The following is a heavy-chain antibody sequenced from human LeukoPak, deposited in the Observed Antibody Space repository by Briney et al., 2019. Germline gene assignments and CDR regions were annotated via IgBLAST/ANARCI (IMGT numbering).Heavy chain of an antibody. J-gene: IGHJ1*01. CDR2: ISGSGGST. D-gene: IGHD1-26*01. V-gene: IGHV3-23*01. CDR3: SKDSVRATPVEYFQH. Sequence: PGGSLRLSCAASGFTFSSYAMSWVRQAPGKGLEWVSPISGSGGSTYYADYVKGRFTISRDNSKNTLYLQMNSLRAEDPAVYYCSKDSVRATPVEYFQHWGQGTLVTVSS. CDR1: GFTFSSYA.